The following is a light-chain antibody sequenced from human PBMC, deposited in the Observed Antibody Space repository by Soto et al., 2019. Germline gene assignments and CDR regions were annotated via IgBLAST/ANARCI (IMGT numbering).Light chain of an antibody. V-gene: IGKV3-11*01. Sequence: ETLLTQSPATLSLTPGESATLSCRASQPINTYLAWYQQKSGQSPRLVIYDASNRATDIPARFSASGFGTDFTLTISRLEPEDFGIYYCHHRSNGPPEDTFGQGTKLEI. J-gene: IGKJ2*01. CDR1: QPINTY. CDR3: HHRSNGPPEDT. CDR2: DAS.